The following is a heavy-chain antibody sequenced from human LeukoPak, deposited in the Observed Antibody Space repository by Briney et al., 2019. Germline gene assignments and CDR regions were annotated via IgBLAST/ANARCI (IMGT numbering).Heavy chain of an antibody. CDR2: MNPNSGNT. D-gene: IGHD3-10*01. Sequence: GASVKVSCKASGYTFTGYYMHWVRQATGQGLEWMGWMNPNSGNTGYAQKFQGRVTMTRNTSISTAYMELSSLRSEDTAVYYCARAIRVRGVIIYYYYYMDVWGKGTTVTVSS. CDR3: ARAIRVRGVIIYYYYYMDV. V-gene: IGHV1-8*02. J-gene: IGHJ6*03. CDR1: GYTFTGYY.